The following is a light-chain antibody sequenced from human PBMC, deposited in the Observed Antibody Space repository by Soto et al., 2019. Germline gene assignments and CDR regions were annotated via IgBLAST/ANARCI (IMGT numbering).Light chain of an antibody. CDR3: QQFAASPRT. Sequence: EIVLTQSPGTLSLSPGERPTPYCRASQSIATSQLAWYQQKPGQAPRLLIGASTRATGIPDRFSDSGSGTDFTLTISRLEPEDFAVYYCQQFAASPRTFGQGTKVDIK. J-gene: IGKJ1*01. V-gene: IGKV3-20*01. CDR1: QSIATSQ. CDR2: GAS.